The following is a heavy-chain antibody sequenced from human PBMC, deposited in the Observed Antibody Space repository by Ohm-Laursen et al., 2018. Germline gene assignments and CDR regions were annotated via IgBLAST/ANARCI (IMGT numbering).Heavy chain of an antibody. CDR3: ARDRLASGCRCRLKADF. V-gene: IGHV3-11*01. J-gene: IGHJ4*02. CDR1: GFTFSDYY. D-gene: IGHD5-18*01. Sequence: SLRLSCAASGFTFSDYYMSWIRQAPGKGLEWVSYISSTGSPIYYADSVKGRFTISRDNAKNSLYLQMNSLRAEDTAVYYCARDRLASGCRCRLKADFWGQGTLVTVSS. CDR2: ISSTGSPI.